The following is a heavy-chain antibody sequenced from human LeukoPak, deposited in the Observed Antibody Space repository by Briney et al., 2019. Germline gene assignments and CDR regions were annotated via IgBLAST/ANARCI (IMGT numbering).Heavy chain of an antibody. CDR2: IYTSRST. Sequence: SQTLSLTCTVYGGSISSGSYYWSWIRQPAGKGLEWIGRIYTSRSTNYNPSLKSRVTITVDTSKNQFPLKLISVTAADTAVYYCASTLRYDYDSSGYPLDYWGQGTLVTVSS. V-gene: IGHV4-61*02. CDR1: GGSISSGSYY. D-gene: IGHD3-22*01. CDR3: ASTLRYDYDSSGYPLDY. J-gene: IGHJ4*02.